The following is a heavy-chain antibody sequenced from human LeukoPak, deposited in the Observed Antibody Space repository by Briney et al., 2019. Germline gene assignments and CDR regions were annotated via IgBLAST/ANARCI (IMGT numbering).Heavy chain of an antibody. D-gene: IGHD6-13*01. Sequence: SETLSLTCAVYGGSFSGYYWSWIRQPPGKGLEWIGEINHGGSTNYNPSLKSRVTISVDTSKSQFSLKLSSVTAADTAVYYCARGWNSSSWYDYWGQGTLVTVSS. V-gene: IGHV4-34*01. J-gene: IGHJ4*02. CDR2: INHGGST. CDR1: GGSFSGYY. CDR3: ARGWNSSSWYDY.